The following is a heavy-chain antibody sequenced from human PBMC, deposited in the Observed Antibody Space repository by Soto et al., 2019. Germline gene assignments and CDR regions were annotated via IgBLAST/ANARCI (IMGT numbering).Heavy chain of an antibody. J-gene: IGHJ6*02. CDR1: GYIFINYY. CDR2: INPNGGST. CDR3: ARGNPSDNDYVNSKPTYYYYYYGMDV. D-gene: IGHD4-17*01. V-gene: IGHV1-46*01. Sequence: GASVKVSCKASGYIFINYYIHWVRQAPGQGLEWIGIINPNGGSTNYAQKFRGRVTMARDTSTSTAYMDLSSLRSEDTAVYYCARGNPSDNDYVNSKPTYYYYYYGMDVWGQGTTVTVSS.